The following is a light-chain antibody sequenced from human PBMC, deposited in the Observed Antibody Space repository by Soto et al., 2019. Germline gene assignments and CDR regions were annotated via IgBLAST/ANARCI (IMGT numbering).Light chain of an antibody. Sequence: QSVLTQPASVSGSPGQSITISCTGTSRDIGGYNYVSWYKQHPGEPPKLLIYDVTNRPSGISNRFSGSKAGNTASLTISGLQTDDGVFYYWGSSIGGSAFFFGTGTKVTVL. CDR3: GSSIGGSAFF. CDR2: DVT. V-gene: IGLV2-14*03. CDR1: SRDIGGYNY. J-gene: IGLJ1*01.